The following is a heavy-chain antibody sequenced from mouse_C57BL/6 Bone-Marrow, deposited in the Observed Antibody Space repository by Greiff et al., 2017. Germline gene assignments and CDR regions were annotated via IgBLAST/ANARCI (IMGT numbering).Heavy chain of an antibody. CDR1: GYTFTSYW. V-gene: IGHV1-64*01. Sequence: QVQLKQPGAELVKPGASVKLSCKASGYTFTSYWMHWVKQRPGKGLEWIGMIHPNSGSTNYNEKFKSKATLTVDPSSSTTYMQLSSLTSEDSAVYYCARSRTTVVPYWYFDVWGTGTTVTVSS. D-gene: IGHD1-1*01. CDR2: IHPNSGST. J-gene: IGHJ1*03. CDR3: ARSRTTVVPYWYFDV.